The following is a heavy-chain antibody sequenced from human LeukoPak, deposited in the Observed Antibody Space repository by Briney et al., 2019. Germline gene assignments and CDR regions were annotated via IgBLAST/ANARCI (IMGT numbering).Heavy chain of an antibody. D-gene: IGHD6-6*01. CDR2: IYYSGST. V-gene: IGHV4-59*01. CDR1: GGPISSYY. CDR3: ARGRSAYSSSSDSFYYYMDV. J-gene: IGHJ6*03. Sequence: SETLSLTCTVSGGPISSYYWSWIRQPPGKGLEWIGYIYYSGSTNYNPSLKSRVTISVDTSKNQFSLKLSSVTAADTAVYYCARGRSAYSSSSDSFYYYMDVWGKGTTVTVSS.